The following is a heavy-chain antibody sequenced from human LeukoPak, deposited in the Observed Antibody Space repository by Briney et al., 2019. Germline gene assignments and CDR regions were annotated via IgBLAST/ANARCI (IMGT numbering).Heavy chain of an antibody. D-gene: IGHD6-13*01. J-gene: IGHJ4*02. V-gene: IGHV3-66*01. CDR1: GFSVNTY. CDR2: LYTGGTT. Sequence: GGSLRLSCVASGFSVNTYMSWVRQAPGKGLEWVSVLYTGGTTYYADSVKGRFTISRDNSKNTMYLQMDSMRAEDTAVYYCAKGGETSSWSRYWGQGTLVTVSS. CDR3: AKGGETSSWSRY.